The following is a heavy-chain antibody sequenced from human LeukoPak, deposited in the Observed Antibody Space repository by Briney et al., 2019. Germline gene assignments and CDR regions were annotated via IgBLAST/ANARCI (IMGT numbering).Heavy chain of an antibody. CDR3: ARTRAPELLWFGELSSDAFDI. CDR2: INHSGST. D-gene: IGHD3-10*01. J-gene: IGHJ3*02. Sequence: SETLSLTCAVYGGSFSGYYWSWLRKPPGKGLEWIGEINHSGSTKYNPFLKGRVHISVDTSKNPFSLKLSSVTAADTAVYYCARTRAPELLWFGELSSDAFDIWGQGTMVTVSS. CDR1: GGSFSGYY. V-gene: IGHV4-34*01.